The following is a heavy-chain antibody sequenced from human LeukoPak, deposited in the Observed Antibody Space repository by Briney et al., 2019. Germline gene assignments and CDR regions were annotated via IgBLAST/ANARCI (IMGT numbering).Heavy chain of an antibody. Sequence: ASVKVSCKASGYTFTSYAMHWVRQAPGQRLEWMGWINAGNGNTKYSQKFQGRVTMTRNTSISTAYMELSSLRSEDTAVYYCARQEDLRWVDYWGQGTLVTVSS. D-gene: IGHD4-23*01. CDR2: INAGNGNT. CDR1: GYTFTSYA. V-gene: IGHV1-3*01. CDR3: ARQEDLRWVDY. J-gene: IGHJ4*02.